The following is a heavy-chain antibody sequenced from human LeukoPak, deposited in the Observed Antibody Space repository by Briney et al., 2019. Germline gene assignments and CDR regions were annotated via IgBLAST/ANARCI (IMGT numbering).Heavy chain of an antibody. Sequence: PSETLSLTCTVSGGSISSYYWSWIRQPAGKGLEWIGRIYTSGSTNYNPSLKSRVTMSVDTSKNQFSLKLSSVTAADTAVYYCASERGESVYYYYMDVWGKGTTVTVSS. CDR1: GGSISSYY. CDR2: IYTSGST. V-gene: IGHV4-4*07. J-gene: IGHJ6*03. D-gene: IGHD3-10*01. CDR3: ASERGESVYYYYMDV.